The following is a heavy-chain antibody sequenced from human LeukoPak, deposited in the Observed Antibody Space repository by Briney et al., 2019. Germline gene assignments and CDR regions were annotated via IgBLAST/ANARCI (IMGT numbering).Heavy chain of an antibody. Sequence: PSQTLSLTCTVSGGSISSGGYYWSWLRQHPGKGVEWIGYIYHSGSTYYNPSLKSRVTISVNTSKNQFSLKLRSVTAADTAVYYCARTYDYVWGSYRYGDWFDPWGQGTLVTVSS. CDR1: GGSISSGGYY. CDR3: ARTYDYVWGSYRYGDWFDP. CDR2: IYHSGST. V-gene: IGHV4-31*03. D-gene: IGHD3-16*02. J-gene: IGHJ5*02.